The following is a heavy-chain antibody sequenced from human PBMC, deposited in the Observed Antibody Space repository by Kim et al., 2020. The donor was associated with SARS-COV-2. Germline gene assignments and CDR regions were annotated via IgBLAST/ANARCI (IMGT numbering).Heavy chain of an antibody. D-gene: IGHD5-18*01. CDR2: IFAGDSDV. V-gene: IGHV5-51*01. CDR3: ARGDTVVVDF. J-gene: IGHJ4*02. CDR1: GYRFSSYW. Sequence: GESLKISCQGFGYRFSSYWIGWVRQRPGEGLEWVGMIFAGDSDVRYSPSFEGQVTISADKSVNTAYLEWYSLKASDSGMYFCARGDTVVVDFWGQGTLVSVSS.